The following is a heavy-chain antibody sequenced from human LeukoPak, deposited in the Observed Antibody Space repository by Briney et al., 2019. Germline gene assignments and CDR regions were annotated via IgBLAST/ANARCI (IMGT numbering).Heavy chain of an antibody. Sequence: GRSLRLSCAASGFTFRSYAMHWVRQPPGKGLVYIACINTDGISTSYADSVKGRFTISRDNAKNTLYLQMDSLRAEDTAVYYCARSRTYGDYGRGLDYWGQGTLVTVSS. D-gene: IGHD4-17*01. CDR2: INTDGIST. CDR1: GFTFRSYA. V-gene: IGHV3-74*01. CDR3: ARSRTYGDYGRGLDY. J-gene: IGHJ4*02.